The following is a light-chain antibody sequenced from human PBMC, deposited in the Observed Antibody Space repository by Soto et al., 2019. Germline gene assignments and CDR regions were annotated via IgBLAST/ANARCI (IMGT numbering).Light chain of an antibody. V-gene: IGLV1-40*01. J-gene: IGLJ1*01. CDR1: SSNIGADYD. Sequence: QSVLTQPPSVSGAPGQRVTISCTGSSSNIGADYDVHWYQQLPGTAPKLLIYGNSNRPSGVLDRFSGSKSGTSASLAITGLQAEDEADYYCQSYDSSLSGYYVFGTGTKVTVL. CDR3: QSYDSSLSGYYV. CDR2: GNS.